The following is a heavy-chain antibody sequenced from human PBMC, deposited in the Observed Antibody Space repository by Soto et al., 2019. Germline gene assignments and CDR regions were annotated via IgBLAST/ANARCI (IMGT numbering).Heavy chain of an antibody. D-gene: IGHD4-17*01. Sequence: EVQLVESGGGLVQPGGSLRLSCAASGFTFNSHWMHWVRQAPGKGLVWVSRINSDGSSTNYADSVKGRFTISRDNAKNTLYLQMNNLRAEDTAVYYCACRSDYGDYLLIDYWGQGTLVTVSS. V-gene: IGHV3-74*01. CDR3: ACRSDYGDYLLIDY. CDR1: GFTFNSHW. J-gene: IGHJ4*02. CDR2: INSDGSST.